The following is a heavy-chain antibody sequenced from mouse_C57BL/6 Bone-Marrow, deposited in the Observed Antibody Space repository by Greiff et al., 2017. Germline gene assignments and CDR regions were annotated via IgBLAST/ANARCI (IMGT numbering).Heavy chain of an antibody. J-gene: IGHJ2*01. D-gene: IGHD2-14*01. CDR1: GFTFSSYA. V-gene: IGHV5-4*01. Sequence: EVQLQESGGGLVKPGGSLKLSCAASGFTFSSYAMSWVRQTPEKRLEWVATISDGGSYTYYPDNVKGRFTISRDNAKNNLYLQMSHLKSEDTAMYYCARDRNDYGYYFDYWGQGTTLTVSS. CDR3: ARDRNDYGYYFDY. CDR2: ISDGGSYT.